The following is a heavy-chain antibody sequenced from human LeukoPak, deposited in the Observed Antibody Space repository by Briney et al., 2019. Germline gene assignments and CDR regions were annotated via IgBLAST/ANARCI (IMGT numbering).Heavy chain of an antibody. V-gene: IGHV1-24*01. Sequence: ASVKVSCKVSGYTLTELSMHWVRQAPGKGLEWMGGFDPEDGETIYAQKFQGRVAMTTDTSTSTAYMELRSLRSDDTAVYYCARALLNNAPYFDYWGQGTLVTVSS. CDR1: GYTLTELS. D-gene: IGHD2-2*01. J-gene: IGHJ4*02. CDR3: ARALLNNAPYFDY. CDR2: FDPEDGET.